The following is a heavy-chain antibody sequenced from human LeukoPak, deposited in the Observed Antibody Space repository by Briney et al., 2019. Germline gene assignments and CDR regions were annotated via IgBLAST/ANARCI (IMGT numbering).Heavy chain of an antibody. CDR2: INIYGRST. V-gene: IGHV3-74*01. Sequence: QSGEPLTLSYSASGLPLQSYWLHWLGPAPRKELMWVSWINIYGRSTSYAPSAKDRCTISRDDATNTQYLQMNSLRAEDAAVYYCARGRAVVPAARKPHDAFDIWGQGTLVTVSS. D-gene: IGHD2-2*01. J-gene: IGHJ3*02. CDR3: ARGRAVVPAARKPHDAFDI. CDR1: GLPLQSYW.